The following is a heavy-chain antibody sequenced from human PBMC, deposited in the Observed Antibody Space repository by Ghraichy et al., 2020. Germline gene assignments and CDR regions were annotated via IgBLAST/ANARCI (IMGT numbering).Heavy chain of an antibody. J-gene: IGHJ4*02. D-gene: IGHD6-19*01. Sequence: GGSLRLSCTASGFTFGDYAMSWVRQAPGKGLEWVGFIRSKAYGGTTEYAASVKGRFTISRDDSKSIAYLQMNSLKTEDTAVYYCTRDQYSSGWYVDYWGQGTLVTVSS. CDR2: IRSKAYGGTT. CDR1: GFTFGDYA. V-gene: IGHV3-49*04. CDR3: TRDQYSSGWYVDY.